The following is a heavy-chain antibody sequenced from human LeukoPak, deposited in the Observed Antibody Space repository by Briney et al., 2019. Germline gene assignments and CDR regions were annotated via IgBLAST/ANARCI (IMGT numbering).Heavy chain of an antibody. CDR2: IWYDGSNK. V-gene: IGHV3-33*06. Sequence: GGSLRLSCAASGFTFSSYGMHWVRQAPGKGLEWVAVIWYDGSNKYYADSVKGRFTISRDNSKNTLYLQMNSLRAEDTAVYYCAKVYDSSGYYYGIDYWGQGTLVTVSS. J-gene: IGHJ4*02. CDR3: AKVYDSSGYYYGIDY. CDR1: GFTFSSYG. D-gene: IGHD3-22*01.